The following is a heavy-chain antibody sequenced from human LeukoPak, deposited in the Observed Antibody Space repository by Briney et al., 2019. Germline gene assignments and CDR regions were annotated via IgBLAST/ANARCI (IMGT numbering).Heavy chain of an antibody. V-gene: IGHV1-8*01. CDR2: MNPNSGNT. J-gene: IGHJ3*02. CDR1: GYTFTSYD. Sequence: GASVKVSCKASGYTFTSYDINWVRQATGRGLEWMGWMNPNSGNTGYAQKFQGRVTMTRNTSISTAYMELSSLRSEDTAVYYCARAYYYDSSGYYSSGDAFDIWGQGTMVTVSS. CDR3: ARAYYYDSSGYYSSGDAFDI. D-gene: IGHD3-22*01.